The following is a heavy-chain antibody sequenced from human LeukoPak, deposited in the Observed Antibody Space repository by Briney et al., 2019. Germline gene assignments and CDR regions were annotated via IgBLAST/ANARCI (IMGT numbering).Heavy chain of an antibody. CDR2: ISGSGDSI. V-gene: IGHV3-23*01. D-gene: IGHD4-11*01. Sequence: GGSLRLSCAASGFTSSSYAMSWVRQVPGKGLEWVSVISGSGDSIYYADSVKGRFTISRDNPKNTLYLQMNSLRAEDTAVYYCAKDRSDYSNYEADYWGQGTLVTVSS. J-gene: IGHJ4*02. CDR1: GFTSSSYA. CDR3: AKDRSDYSNYEADY.